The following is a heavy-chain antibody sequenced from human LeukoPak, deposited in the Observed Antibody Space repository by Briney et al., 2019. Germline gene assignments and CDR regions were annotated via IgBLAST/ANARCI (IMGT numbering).Heavy chain of an antibody. CDR2: IYYSGST. V-gene: IGHV4-59*01. CDR3: ASGASQDQDYYDSSGYYPYDY. D-gene: IGHD3-22*01. J-gene: IGHJ4*02. Sequence: PSETQSLTWTVSGGSISSYYWSWIRPPPGKGLGWIGYIYYSGSTNYNPSLNSRVTISVDTSKNQFSLKLSSVTAADTAVYYCASGASQDQDYYDSSGYYPYDYWGQGTLVTVSS. CDR1: GGSISSYY.